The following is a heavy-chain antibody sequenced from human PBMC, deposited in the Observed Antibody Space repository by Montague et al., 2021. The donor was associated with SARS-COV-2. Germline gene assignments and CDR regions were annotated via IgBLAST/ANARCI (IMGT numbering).Heavy chain of an antibody. J-gene: IGHJ5*02. CDR2: IYTSGST. CDR3: ARGQYDYVWGSYRYENWFDP. Sequence: SEILSLTCTVSGGSISSYYWSWIRQPAGKGLEWIGRIYTSGSTNXNPSLKSRVTMSVDTSKNQFSLKLSSVTAADTAVYYCARGQYDYVWGSYRYENWFDPWGQGTLVTVSS. CDR1: GGSISSYY. D-gene: IGHD3-16*02. V-gene: IGHV4-4*07.